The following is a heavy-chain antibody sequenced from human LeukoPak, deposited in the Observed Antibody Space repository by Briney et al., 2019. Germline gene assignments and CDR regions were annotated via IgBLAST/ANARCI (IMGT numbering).Heavy chain of an antibody. CDR3: ARDNAGDREI. Sequence: ASVKVSCKASGGTFSSYAISWVRQAPGQGLEWMGRIIPIFGTANYAQKFQGRVTITTDESTSTAYMELSSLRSEDAAVYYCARDNAGDREIWGQGTLVTVSS. CDR2: IIPIFGTA. D-gene: IGHD7-27*01. CDR1: GGTFSSYA. J-gene: IGHJ4*02. V-gene: IGHV1-69*05.